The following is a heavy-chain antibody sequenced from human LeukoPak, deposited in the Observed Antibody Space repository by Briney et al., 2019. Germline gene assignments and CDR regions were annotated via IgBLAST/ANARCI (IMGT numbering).Heavy chain of an antibody. CDR1: GFTFDDYA. D-gene: IGHD6-19*01. CDR2: IIWNSGSI. CDR3: AKGKKIAVAGLFDY. J-gene: IGHJ4*02. Sequence: PGRSLRQSCAASGFTFDDYAMHWLRQARGKGLAWVSGIIWNSGSIGYAGSVKGRFTISRDNAKNSLYLQMNSLRAEDTALYYCAKGKKIAVAGLFDYWGQGTLVTVSS. V-gene: IGHV3-9*01.